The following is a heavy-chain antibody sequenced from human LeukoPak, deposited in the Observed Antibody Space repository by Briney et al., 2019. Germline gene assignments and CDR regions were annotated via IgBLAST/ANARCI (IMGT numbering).Heavy chain of an antibody. CDR2: ISGSGGST. Sequence: GGSLRLSCAASGFTFSSYAMSWVRQAPGKGLEWVSAISGSGGSTYYADSVKGRFTVSRDNVKKTLYLQMNSLRVEDTAVYYCARDFGYYVGDYWGQGTLVTVSS. D-gene: IGHD3-10*02. J-gene: IGHJ4*02. V-gene: IGHV3-23*01. CDR3: ARDFGYYVGDY. CDR1: GFTFSSYA.